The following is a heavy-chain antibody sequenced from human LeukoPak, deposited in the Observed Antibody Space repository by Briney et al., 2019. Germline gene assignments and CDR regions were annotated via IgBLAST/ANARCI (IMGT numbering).Heavy chain of an antibody. V-gene: IGHV1-18*01. CDR2: ISAYNGNT. J-gene: IGHJ3*02. CDR1: GYTFTRYG. Sequence: GASVKVSCKASGYTFTRYGISWVRQAPGQGLEWMGWISAYNGNTNYAQKLQGRVTMTTDTSTSTAYKELRSLRSDDTAVYYCAREEYEPDAFDIWGQGTMVTVSS. D-gene: IGHD2/OR15-2a*01. CDR3: AREEYEPDAFDI.